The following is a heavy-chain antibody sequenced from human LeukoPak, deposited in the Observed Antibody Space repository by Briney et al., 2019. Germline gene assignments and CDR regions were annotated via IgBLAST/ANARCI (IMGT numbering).Heavy chain of an antibody. D-gene: IGHD3-22*01. V-gene: IGHV5-51*01. CDR1: GYRFTSYW. CDR3: ARRYSLYYYDSSGYYLN. J-gene: IGHJ4*02. Sequence: HGESLKISCKGSGYRFTSYWIGWVRQMPGKGLEWMGIIYPGDSDTRYSPSFQGQVTISADKSISTAYLQWSSLKASDTAMYYCARRYSLYYYDSSGYYLNWGQGTLVTVSS. CDR2: IYPGDSDT.